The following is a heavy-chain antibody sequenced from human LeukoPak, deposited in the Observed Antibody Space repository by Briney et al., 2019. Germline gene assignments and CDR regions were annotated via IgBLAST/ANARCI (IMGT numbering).Heavy chain of an antibody. V-gene: IGHV3-33*01. CDR2: IWYDGSNR. Sequence: GGSLRLSCAASTFTFSSYGMPWVRQAPGKGLEWVAIIWYDGSNRYYADSVKGRFTISRDNSKNTLYLQINSLRAEDTAVYYCAGSRPNYGSGSYYSWFDPWGQGTLVTVSS. CDR3: AGSRPNYGSGSYYSWFDP. J-gene: IGHJ5*02. D-gene: IGHD3-10*01. CDR1: TFTFSSYG.